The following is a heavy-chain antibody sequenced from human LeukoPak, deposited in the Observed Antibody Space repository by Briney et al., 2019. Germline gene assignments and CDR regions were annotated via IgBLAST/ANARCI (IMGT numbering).Heavy chain of an antibody. V-gene: IGHV4-4*02. CDR2: IYYSGST. J-gene: IGHJ4*02. CDR3: ARPSYDILTGYYNVDY. CDR1: GGSISSSNW. D-gene: IGHD3-9*01. Sequence: SGTLSLTCAVSGGSISSSNWWSWVRQPPGKGLEWIGSIYYSGSTYYNPSLKSRVTISVDTSKNQFSLKLSSVTAADTAVYYWARPSYDILTGYYNVDYWGQGTLVTVSS.